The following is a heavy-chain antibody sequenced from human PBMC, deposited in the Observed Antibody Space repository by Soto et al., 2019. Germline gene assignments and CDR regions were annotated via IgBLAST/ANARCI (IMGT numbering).Heavy chain of an antibody. D-gene: IGHD2-8*02. CDR2: INHSGST. V-gene: IGHV4-31*03. CDR3: ARGRRVGTQKNIHYWSQRLKYYYYYGMDV. J-gene: IGHJ6*02. Sequence: PSETLSLTCTVSGGSISSGGYYWSWIRQHPGKGLEWIGYINHSGSTNYNPSLKSRVTISVDTSKNQFSLNLTSVTAADTAVYYCARGRRVGTQKNIHYWSQRLKYYYYYGMDVWGQGTTVTVSS. CDR1: GGSISSGGYY.